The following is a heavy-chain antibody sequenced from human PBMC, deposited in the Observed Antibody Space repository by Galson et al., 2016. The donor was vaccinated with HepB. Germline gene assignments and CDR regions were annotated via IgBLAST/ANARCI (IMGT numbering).Heavy chain of an antibody. CDR1: GGSISSGDYY. D-gene: IGHD3-3*01. V-gene: IGHV4-31*03. Sequence: TLSLTCTVSGGSISSGDYYWSWIRQHPGKGLEWIGYISYSGSTYYNPSLKSRVTISVDTSKNQFSLKLSSVTAADTAVYYCARVGRSDFWSGFYVPPFDFWGQGTLVTVSS. CDR2: ISYSGST. J-gene: IGHJ4*02. CDR3: ARVGRSDFWSGFYVPPFDF.